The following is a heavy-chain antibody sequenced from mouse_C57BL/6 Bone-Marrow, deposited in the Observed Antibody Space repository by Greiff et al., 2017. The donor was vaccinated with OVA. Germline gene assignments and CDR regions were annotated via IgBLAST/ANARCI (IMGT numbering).Heavy chain of an antibody. Sequence: EVQLVESGGGLVQSGRSLRLSCATSGFTFSDFYMEWVRQAPGKGLEWIAASRNKANDYTTEYSASVKGRFIVSRDTSQSILYLQMNALRAEDTAIYYCARDAWGLFDYWGQGTTLTVSS. D-gene: IGHD3-1*01. CDR2: SRNKANDYTT. CDR3: ARDAWGLFDY. V-gene: IGHV7-1*01. CDR1: GFTFSDFY. J-gene: IGHJ2*01.